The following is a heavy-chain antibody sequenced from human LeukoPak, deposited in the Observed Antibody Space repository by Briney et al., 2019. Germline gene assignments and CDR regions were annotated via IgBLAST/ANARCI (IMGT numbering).Heavy chain of an antibody. D-gene: IGHD2-2*01. CDR2: ISSSSSYI. Sequence: GGSLRLSCAASGFTVSSNYMSWVRQAPGKGLEWVSSISSSSSYIYYADSVKGRFTISRDNAKNSLYLQMNSLRAEDTAVYYCARDCGDIVVVPAATGFDYWGQGTLVTVSS. V-gene: IGHV3-21*01. CDR3: ARDCGDIVVVPAATGFDY. J-gene: IGHJ4*02. CDR1: GFTVSSNY.